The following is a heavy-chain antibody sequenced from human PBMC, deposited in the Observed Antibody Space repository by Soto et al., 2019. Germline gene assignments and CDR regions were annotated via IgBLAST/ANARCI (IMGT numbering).Heavy chain of an antibody. D-gene: IGHD3-10*01. CDR1: GFTFSSYS. CDR3: ARDWVYGSGSYEVGFVPPHGMDV. CDR2: ISSSSSTI. Sequence: GGSLRLSCAASGFTFSSYSMNWVRQAPGKGLEWVSYISSSSSTIYYADSVKGRFTISRDNAKNSLYLQMNSLRDEDTAVYYCARDWVYGSGSYEVGFVPPHGMDVWGQGTTVTVSS. J-gene: IGHJ6*02. V-gene: IGHV3-48*02.